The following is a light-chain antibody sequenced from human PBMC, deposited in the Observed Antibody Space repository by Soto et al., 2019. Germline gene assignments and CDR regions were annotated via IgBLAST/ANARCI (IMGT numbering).Light chain of an antibody. CDR1: QSVNSY. Sequence: EKVMTQSPATLSMSPGERATLSCRASQSVNSYLAWYQQKPGQAPRLLIYGASTTATGIPARFSGSGSGTEFTLTISSLQSEDFAVDYCQQYTNWPSWTFGQGTKVEIK. CDR3: QQYTNWPSWT. CDR2: GAS. J-gene: IGKJ1*01. V-gene: IGKV3-15*01.